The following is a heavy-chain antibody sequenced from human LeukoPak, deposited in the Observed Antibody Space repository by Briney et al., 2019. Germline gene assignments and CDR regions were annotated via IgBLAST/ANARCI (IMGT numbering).Heavy chain of an antibody. J-gene: IGHJ3*02. CDR1: GYSFTTYW. D-gene: IGHD2-15*01. Sequence: GESLKISCKGSGYSFTTYWIGWVRQMPGKGLEWLGIIYPGDSDTRYSPSFQGQVTVSADKSISTAYLQWSSLKASDTAMYYCAREREYCSGGSCPPDDAFDIWGQGTMVTVSS. CDR2: IYPGDSDT. CDR3: AREREYCSGGSCPPDDAFDI. V-gene: IGHV5-51*01.